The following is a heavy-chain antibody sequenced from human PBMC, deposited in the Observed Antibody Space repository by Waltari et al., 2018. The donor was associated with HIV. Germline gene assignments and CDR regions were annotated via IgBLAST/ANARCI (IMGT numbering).Heavy chain of an antibody. CDR2: INHSEST. V-gene: IGHV4-34*01. CDR3: ARDSYCSSTSCLNWFDP. CDR1: GGSFSGYY. Sequence: QVQLQQWGAGLLKPSETLSLTCAVYGGSFSGYYWSWIRQPPGKGLEWIGEINHSESTNYNPSLKRRVTISVDTSKNQFSLKLSSVTAADTAVYYCARDSYCSSTSCLNWFDPWGQGTLVTVSS. J-gene: IGHJ5*02. D-gene: IGHD2-2*01.